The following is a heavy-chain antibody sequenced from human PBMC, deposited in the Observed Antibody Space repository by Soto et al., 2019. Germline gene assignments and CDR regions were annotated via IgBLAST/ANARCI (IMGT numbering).Heavy chain of an antibody. V-gene: IGHV4-31*03. CDR2: IYYSGST. CDR3: ARVGGINWFDP. D-gene: IGHD3-16*01. J-gene: IGHJ5*02. Sequence: QVQLQESGPGLVKPSQTLSLTCTVSGGSISSGGYYWSWICQHPGKGLEWIGYIYYSGSTYYNPSLKRRVTISVDTSKNQFSLKLSSVPAADTAVYYCARVGGINWFDPWGQGTLVTVSS. CDR1: GGSISSGGYY.